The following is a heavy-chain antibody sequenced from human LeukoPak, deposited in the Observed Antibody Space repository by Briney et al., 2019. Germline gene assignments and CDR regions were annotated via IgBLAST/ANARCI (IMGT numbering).Heavy chain of an antibody. J-gene: IGHJ4*02. Sequence: GGSLRLSCAASGFTFSGYGIHWVRQAPGKGQEWVAVIWHDGSAEFYVGSVKGRFRISRDDSKNTVYLQMNSLTAEDTARYYCAKDTTGGWSGYFDSWGQGTLVTVSS. D-gene: IGHD6-19*01. CDR2: IWHDGSAE. CDR3: AKDTTGGWSGYFDS. V-gene: IGHV3-33*06. CDR1: GFTFSGYG.